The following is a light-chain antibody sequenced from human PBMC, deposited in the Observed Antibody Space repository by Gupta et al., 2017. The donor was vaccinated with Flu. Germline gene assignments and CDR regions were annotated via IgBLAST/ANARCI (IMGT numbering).Light chain of an antibody. J-gene: IGKJ2*01. Sequence: EIVMTQSPATLSVSPGERATLSCRASQSVSSNLAWYQQKPGQAPRLLIYGASTRATGIPARFSGSGSGTEFTLTISSLQSEDFAVHYCQQYNNWPAGTFGQGTKLEIK. CDR1: QSVSSN. V-gene: IGKV3-15*01. CDR2: GAS. CDR3: QQYNNWPAGT.